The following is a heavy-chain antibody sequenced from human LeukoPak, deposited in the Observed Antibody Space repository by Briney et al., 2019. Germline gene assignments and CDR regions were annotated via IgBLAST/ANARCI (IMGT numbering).Heavy chain of an antibody. CDR1: GGSISSYY. CDR3: ARYIWGSYPTFEDY. J-gene: IGHJ4*02. Sequence: SETLSLTCTVSGGSISSYYWSWIRQPPGKGLEWIGYISYSGSTNYNPSLKSRVTISVDTSKIQLPLKLNSVTAADTAVYYCARYIWGSYPTFEDYWGQGSLVTVSS. CDR2: ISYSGST. D-gene: IGHD3-16*02. V-gene: IGHV4-59*01.